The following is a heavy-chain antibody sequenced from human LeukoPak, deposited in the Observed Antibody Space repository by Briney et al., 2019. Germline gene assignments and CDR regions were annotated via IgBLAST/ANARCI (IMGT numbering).Heavy chain of an antibody. CDR3: ARGVYGDYKFDY. V-gene: IGHV4-59*12. CDR2: IYYSGST. Sequence: SETLSLTCTVSGGSISSYYWSWIRQLPGKGLEWIGYIYYSGSTNYNPSLKSRVTISVDTSKNQFSLNLSSVTAADTAVYYCARGVYGDYKFDYWGQGTLVTVSS. J-gene: IGHJ4*02. D-gene: IGHD4-17*01. CDR1: GGSISSYY.